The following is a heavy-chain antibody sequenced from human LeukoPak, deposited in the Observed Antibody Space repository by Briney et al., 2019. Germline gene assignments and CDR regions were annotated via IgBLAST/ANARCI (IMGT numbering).Heavy chain of an antibody. V-gene: IGHV4-34*01. CDR3: ARAPRRVATRYFDL. D-gene: IGHD3-3*01. Sequence: GSLRLSCAASGFTFSSYEMNWVRQAPGKGLEWIGEINHSGSTNYNPSLKSRVTISVDTSKNQFSLKLSSVTAADTAVYYCARAPRRVATRYFDLWGRGTLVTVSS. CDR1: GFTFSSYE. CDR2: INHSGST. J-gene: IGHJ2*01.